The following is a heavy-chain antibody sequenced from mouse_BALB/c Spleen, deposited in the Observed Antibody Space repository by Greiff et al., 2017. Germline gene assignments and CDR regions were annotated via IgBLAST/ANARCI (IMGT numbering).Heavy chain of an antibody. J-gene: IGHJ1*01. CDR3: TRTLRYFDV. CDR2: IYPGSGST. D-gene: IGHD1-1*01. V-gene: IGHV1S22*01. Sequence: KQPGSELVRPGASVKLSCKASGYTFTSYWMHWVKQRPGQGLEWIGNIYPGSGSTNYDEKFKSKATLTVDTSSSTAYMQLSSLTSEDSAVYYCTRTLRYFDVWGAGTTVTVSS. CDR1: GYTFTSYW.